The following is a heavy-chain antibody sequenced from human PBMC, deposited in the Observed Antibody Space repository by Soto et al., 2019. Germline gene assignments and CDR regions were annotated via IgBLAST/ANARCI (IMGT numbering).Heavy chain of an antibody. V-gene: IGHV1-18*01. CDR3: ARCGYSYGYLRATLDFDY. J-gene: IGHJ4*02. CDR2: ISAYNGNT. D-gene: IGHD5-18*01. CDR1: GYTFTSYG. Sequence: QVQLVQSGAEVKKPGASVKVSCKASGYTFTSYGISWVRQAPGQGLEWMGWISAYNGNTNYAQKLQGRVTMTTDTSTSTAFMELRSLRSNDTAVYYCARCGYSYGYLRATLDFDYWGQGTLVTVSS.